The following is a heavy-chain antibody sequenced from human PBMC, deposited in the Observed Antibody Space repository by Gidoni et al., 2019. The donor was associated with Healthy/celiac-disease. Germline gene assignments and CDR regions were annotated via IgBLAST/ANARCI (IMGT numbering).Heavy chain of an antibody. Sequence: EVQLVESGGGLVQPGGSLSLSCPASGFTFSSYAMSWVRQAPGKGLEWVSAISGSGGSTYYADSVKGRFTISRDNSKNTLYLQMNSLRAEDTAVYYCAKDMGMFESRRDAFDIWGQGTMVTVSS. CDR3: AKDMGMFESRRDAFDI. V-gene: IGHV3-23*04. CDR1: GFTFSSYA. D-gene: IGHD7-27*01. CDR2: ISGSGGST. J-gene: IGHJ3*02.